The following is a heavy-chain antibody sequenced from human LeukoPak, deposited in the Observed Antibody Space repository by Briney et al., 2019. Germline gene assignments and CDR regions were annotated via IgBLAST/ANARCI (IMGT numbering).Heavy chain of an antibody. V-gene: IGHV3-23*01. D-gene: IGHD3-10*01. CDR1: GFTFSSYG. CDR3: AKLFVSGTYNNFFHY. J-gene: IGHJ4*02. Sequence: PGGSLRLSCAASGFTFSSYGMSWVRQAPGKGLEWVSAITATSSSTHDADSVQGRFTISRDNSKNTLYLQMNSLRPEDTAIYYCAKLFVSGTYNNFFHYWGQGTLVTVFS. CDR2: ITATSSST.